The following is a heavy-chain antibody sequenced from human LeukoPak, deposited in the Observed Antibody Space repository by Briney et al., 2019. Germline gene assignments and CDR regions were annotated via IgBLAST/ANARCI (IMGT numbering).Heavy chain of an antibody. D-gene: IGHD6-19*01. CDR2: INPNSGGT. Sequence: ASVKVSCKASGYTFTGCYMHWVRQAPGQGLEWMGWINPNSGGTNYAQKFQGRVTMTRDTSISTAYMELSRLRSDDTAVYYCARERVAGAYNWFDPWGQGTLVTVSS. J-gene: IGHJ5*02. CDR1: GYTFTGCY. V-gene: IGHV1-2*02. CDR3: ARERVAGAYNWFDP.